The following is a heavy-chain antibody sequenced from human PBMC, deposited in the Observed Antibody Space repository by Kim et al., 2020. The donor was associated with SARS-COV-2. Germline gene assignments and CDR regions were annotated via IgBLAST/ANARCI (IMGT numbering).Heavy chain of an antibody. D-gene: IGHD2-8*01. CDR1: GFTFSNYA. CDR2: ISASGGTP. J-gene: IGHJ4*02. CDR3: AEWGRYCANNICYELNLDY. Sequence: GGSLRLSCVASGFTFSNYAMNWVRQAPWKGLEWVSAISASGGTPYYADSVKGRFTISRDNSKNTVYLQMNSLRAEDTAVYYCAEWGRYCANNICYELNLDYWGQGALVTVSS. V-gene: IGHV3-23*01.